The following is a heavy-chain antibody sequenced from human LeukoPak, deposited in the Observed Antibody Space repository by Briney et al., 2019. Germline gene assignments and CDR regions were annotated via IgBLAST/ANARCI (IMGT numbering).Heavy chain of an antibody. CDR2: IYSSGST. CDR1: GFNVSNNY. J-gene: IGHJ4*02. CDR3: ARRGDGGRSFDY. D-gene: IGHD4-23*01. V-gene: IGHV3-53*01. Sequence: GGSLRLSCAASGFNVSNNYMTWLRQAPGKGLEWVSLIYSSGSTYYADSVKGRFTISRDNSKNTLYLQVNSLRAEDTAVYYCARRGDGGRSFDYWGQGTLVTVSS.